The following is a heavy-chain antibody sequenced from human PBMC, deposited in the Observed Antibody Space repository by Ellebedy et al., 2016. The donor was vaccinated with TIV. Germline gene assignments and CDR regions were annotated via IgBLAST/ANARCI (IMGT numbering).Heavy chain of an antibody. V-gene: IGHV3-49*03. CDR3: TRDNCGGDCLTRDFDY. Sequence: GESLKISCTASGFTFGDYAMSWFRQAPGKGLEWVGFIRNKAYGGTTEYAASVKGRFTISRDDSKSIAYLQMNSLKTEDTAVYYCTRDNCGGDCLTRDFDYWGQGTLVTVSS. D-gene: IGHD2-21*02. J-gene: IGHJ4*02. CDR2: IRNKAYGGTT. CDR1: GFTFGDYA.